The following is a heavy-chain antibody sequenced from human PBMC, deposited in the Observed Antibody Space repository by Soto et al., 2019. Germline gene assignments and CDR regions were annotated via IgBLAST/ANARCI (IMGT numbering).Heavy chain of an antibody. D-gene: IGHD6-6*01. J-gene: IGHJ6*02. CDR1: GGTFADFI. CDR2: IVPMFGTA. V-gene: IGHV1-69*01. CDR3: ARNGTYSSSLSQYSGMDV. Sequence: QVQLVQSGAEVKEPGSSVKVSCTASGGTFADFIMNWVRQTPGQGLEWMGGIVPMFGTATYAEKFKGRVTISATGSTSTAYMELTSLRSEDTAVYYCARNGTYSSSLSQYSGMDVWGQGTTVTVS.